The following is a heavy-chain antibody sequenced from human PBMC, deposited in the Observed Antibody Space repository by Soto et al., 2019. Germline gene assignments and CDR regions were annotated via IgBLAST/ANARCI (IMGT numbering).Heavy chain of an antibody. J-gene: IGHJ4*02. Sequence: QVQLQESGPGLVKPSETLSLTCTVSGGSISSYYWSWIRQSPGKGLEWIGYIYYSGSTNYNPSLKSLVTISVDTSKNQFSLKLSSVTAADTAVYYCARHGRQWLVPYYDYWGQGTLVTVSS. CDR1: GGSISSYY. CDR3: ARHGRQWLVPYYDY. D-gene: IGHD6-19*01. V-gene: IGHV4-59*08. CDR2: IYYSGST.